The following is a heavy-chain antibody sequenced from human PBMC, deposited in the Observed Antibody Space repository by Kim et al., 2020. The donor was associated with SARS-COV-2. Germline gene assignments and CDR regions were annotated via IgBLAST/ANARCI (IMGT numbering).Heavy chain of an antibody. CDR1: GFTFSRYW. J-gene: IGHJ6*02. D-gene: IGHD2-8*01. Sequence: GGSLRLSCAASGFTFSRYWMHWVRQAPGKGLVWVSRINTDGSSTSYADSVKGRFTTSRDNAKNTLYLQMNSLRAEDTAVYYCARNGGYCTNGVCYISTEDFYYAMDVWGQGTTVTVSS. V-gene: IGHV3-74*01. CDR3: ARNGGYCTNGVCYISTEDFYYAMDV. CDR2: INTDGSST.